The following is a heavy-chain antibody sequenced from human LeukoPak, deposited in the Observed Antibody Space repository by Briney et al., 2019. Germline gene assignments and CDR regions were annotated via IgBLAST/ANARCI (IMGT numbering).Heavy chain of an antibody. D-gene: IGHD5-18*01. V-gene: IGHV4-61*02. CDR3: ARRYPRGYSYGGRGEQ. J-gene: IGHJ4*02. CDR2: IYTSGST. CDR1: GGSISSGSYY. Sequence: PSQTLSLTCTVSGGSISSGSYYWSWIPQPAGKGLEWIGRIYTSGSTNYNPSLKSRVTISVDTSKNQFSLKLSSVTAADTAVYYCARRYPRGYSYGGRGEQWGQGTLVTVSS.